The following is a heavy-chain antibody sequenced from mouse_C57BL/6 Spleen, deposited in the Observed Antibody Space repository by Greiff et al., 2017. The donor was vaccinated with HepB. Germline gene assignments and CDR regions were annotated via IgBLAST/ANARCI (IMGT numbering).Heavy chain of an antibody. Sequence: EVQLVESGGGLVKPGGPLKLSCAASGFTFSDYGMHWVRQAPEKGLEWVAYISSGSSTIYYADTVKGRFTISRDNAKNTLFLQMTSLRSEDTAMYYCARLLGRGAMDYWGQGTSVTVSS. V-gene: IGHV5-17*01. J-gene: IGHJ4*01. D-gene: IGHD4-1*01. CDR3: ARLLGRGAMDY. CDR2: ISSGSSTI. CDR1: GFTFSDYG.